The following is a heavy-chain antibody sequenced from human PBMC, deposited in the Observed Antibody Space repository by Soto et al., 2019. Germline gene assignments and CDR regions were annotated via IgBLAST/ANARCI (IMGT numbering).Heavy chain of an antibody. J-gene: IGHJ4*02. CDR1: GFTFSSYA. D-gene: IGHD4-17*01. CDR3: ASSWDCGGNSDY. CDR2: ISGSGGST. V-gene: IGHV3-23*01. Sequence: EVQLLESGGGLVQPGGSLRLSCAASGFTFSSYAMSWVRQAPGKGLEWVSAISGSGGSTYYADSVKGRFTISRDNSKNTLYLQMTSLRAEDTAVYYCASSWDCGGNSDYVGQGTLVTVSS.